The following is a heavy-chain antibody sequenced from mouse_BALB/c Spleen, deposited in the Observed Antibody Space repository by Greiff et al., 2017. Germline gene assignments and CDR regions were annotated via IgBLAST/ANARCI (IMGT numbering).Heavy chain of an antibody. V-gene: IGHV1-69*02. CDR2: IYPSDSYT. J-gene: IGHJ2*01. D-gene: IGHD2-2*01. Sequence: QVQLQQPGAELVRPGASVKLSCKASGYTFTSYWINWVKQRPGQGLEWIGNIYPSDSYTNYNQKFKDKATLTVDKSSSTAYMQLSSPTSEDSAVYYCTRGGYDGDYWGQGTTLTVSS. CDR3: TRGGYDGDY. CDR1: GYTFTSYW.